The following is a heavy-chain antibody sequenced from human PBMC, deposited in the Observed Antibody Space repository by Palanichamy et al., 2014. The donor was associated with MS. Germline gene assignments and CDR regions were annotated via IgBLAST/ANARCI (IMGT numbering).Heavy chain of an antibody. CDR3: ATKRKAPWGPALPAPFDS. J-gene: IGHJ4*02. V-gene: IGHV4-61*02. Sequence: QVQLQESGPGLVKPSQTLSLTCTVSGGSISSGDYYWTWIRQPAGKGLEWIGRLYTSGSTTYNPSLESRVTISVDTSRNQFSLRLSSVTAADTAVYYRATKRKAPWGPALPAPFDSWGQGTLVTVSS. D-gene: IGHD3-16*01. CDR2: LYTSGST. CDR1: GGSISSGDYY.